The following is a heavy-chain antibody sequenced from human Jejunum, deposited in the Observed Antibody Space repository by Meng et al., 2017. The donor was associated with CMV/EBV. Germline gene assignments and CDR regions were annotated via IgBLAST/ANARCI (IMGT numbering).Heavy chain of an antibody. D-gene: IGHD1-1*01. CDR3: AKRRGNSYYYDMDV. J-gene: IGHJ6*02. Sequence: SGFVYRNYAMSWVRQAPGKRLEWLSTVSDSATGSNNTDSVRGRFTISRDNSKNILYLQMNSLTVEDTAVYYCAKRRGNSYYYDMDVWGQGTTVTVSS. CDR1: GFVYRNYA. V-gene: IGHV3-23*01. CDR2: VSDSATGS.